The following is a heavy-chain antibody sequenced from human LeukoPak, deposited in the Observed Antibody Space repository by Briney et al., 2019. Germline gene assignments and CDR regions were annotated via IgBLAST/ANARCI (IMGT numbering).Heavy chain of an antibody. CDR1: GYTFTNYH. J-gene: IGHJ5*02. CDR2: ISPYNGNT. D-gene: IGHD3-9*01. V-gene: IGHV1-18*01. CDR3: ARGDISWFDP. Sequence: ASVKVSCKASGYTFTNYHITWVRQAPGQGLEWMGWISPYNGNTNYAQNLQGRVTMTTDTSTRTASMELRSLRSDDTAVYYCARGDISWFDPWGQGTLVTVSS.